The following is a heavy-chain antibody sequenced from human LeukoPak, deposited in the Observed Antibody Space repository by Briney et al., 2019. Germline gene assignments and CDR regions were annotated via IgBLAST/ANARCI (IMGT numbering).Heavy chain of an antibody. D-gene: IGHD1-7*01. CDR1: GFTFSQYW. CDR3: ASQNFVN. Sequence: GGSLRLSCVASGFTFSQYWMNWVRQAPGKGPEWVANIKPDGSDQYYVDSVKGRFTISRDNAKNSLSLQMNSLRAEDTAMYYCASQNFVNWGQGTLVTVSS. J-gene: IGHJ4*02. CDR2: IKPDGSDQ. V-gene: IGHV3-7*05.